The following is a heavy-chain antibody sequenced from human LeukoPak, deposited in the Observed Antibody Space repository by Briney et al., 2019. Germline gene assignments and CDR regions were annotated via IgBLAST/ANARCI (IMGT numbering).Heavy chain of an antibody. D-gene: IGHD1-26*01. Sequence: GGSLRLSCAASGFTFDDYAMHWVRQAPGKGLEWVSGISWNSGSIGYADSVKGRFTISRDNAKNSLYLQMNSLRAEDTALYYCARSRATWGSLDYWGQGTLVTVSS. J-gene: IGHJ4*02. CDR1: GFTFDDYA. V-gene: IGHV3-9*01. CDR3: ARSRATWGSLDY. CDR2: ISWNSGSI.